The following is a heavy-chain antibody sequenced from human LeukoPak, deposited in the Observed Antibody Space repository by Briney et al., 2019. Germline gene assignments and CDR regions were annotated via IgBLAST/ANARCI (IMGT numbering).Heavy chain of an antibody. V-gene: IGHV4-34*01. CDR3: ARERPSYYDILTGYYPRSLPYYFDY. CDR2: INHSGGT. J-gene: IGHJ4*02. Sequence: PSETLSLTCAVYGGSFSGYYWSWIRQPPGKGLEWIGEINHSGGTNYNPSLKSRVTISVDTSKNQFSLKLSSVTAADTAVYYCARERPSYYDILTGYYPRSLPYYFDYWGQGTLVTVSS. CDR1: GGSFSGYY. D-gene: IGHD3-9*01.